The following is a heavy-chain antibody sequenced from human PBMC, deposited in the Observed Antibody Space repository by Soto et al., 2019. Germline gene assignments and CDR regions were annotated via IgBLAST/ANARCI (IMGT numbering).Heavy chain of an antibody. Sequence: EVQLLESGGGLVQPGGSLRLSCVGSGFTFINYAMNWVRQTPGKGLEWVSTISGGGDRTFDADTVKGRFTISRDNSKNTVNLQMKSLRDDDTAVYYCARKVLGSTSRPDWWYFDLWGRGTLVTVSS. V-gene: IGHV3-23*01. CDR3: ARKVLGSTSRPDWWYFDL. CDR2: ISGGGDRT. D-gene: IGHD2-2*01. CDR1: GFTFINYA. J-gene: IGHJ2*01.